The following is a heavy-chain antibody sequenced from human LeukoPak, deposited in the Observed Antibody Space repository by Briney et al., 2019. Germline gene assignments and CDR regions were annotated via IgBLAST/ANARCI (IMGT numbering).Heavy chain of an antibody. CDR1: GFTFSSYS. CDR2: ISSSSSYI. CDR3: ARDGAYSGSYSALDY. D-gene: IGHD1-26*01. V-gene: IGHV3-21*01. J-gene: IGHJ4*02. Sequence: PGGSLRLSCAASGFTFSSYSMNWVRQAPGKGLEWVSSISSSSSYIYYADSVKGRFTISRDNAKNSLYPQMNSLRAEDTAVYYCARDGAYSGSYSALDYWGQGTLVTVSS.